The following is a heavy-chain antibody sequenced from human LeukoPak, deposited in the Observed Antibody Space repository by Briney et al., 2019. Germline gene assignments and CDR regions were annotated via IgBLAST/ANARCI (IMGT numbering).Heavy chain of an antibody. Sequence: ASVKVSCKVSGYSLSELSIHWVRQAPGKGLEWVGGFDPENGETIYAQKFQGRVTLTEDTSTDTTYMELSSLRSEDTAVYYCATVPTVVSGTGDWFDPWGQGTLVTVSS. CDR3: ATVPTVVSGTGDWFDP. D-gene: IGHD6-19*01. V-gene: IGHV1-24*01. J-gene: IGHJ5*02. CDR2: FDPENGET. CDR1: GYSLSELS.